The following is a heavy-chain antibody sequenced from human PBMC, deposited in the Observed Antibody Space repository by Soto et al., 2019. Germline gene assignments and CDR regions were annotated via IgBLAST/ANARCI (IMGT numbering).Heavy chain of an antibody. D-gene: IGHD2-21*01. CDR1: GGSISNFY. J-gene: IGHJ5*02. CDR3: ARLRIATNNYKWFDP. Sequence: SETLSLTCTVSGGSISNFYWSWIRQPPGKGLEWIGYISYSGNTNYNPSLKSRVSISVDTSKNQLSLNLRLVTAADTAVYYCARLRIATNNYKWFDPWGQGTLVTVSS. V-gene: IGHV4-59*12. CDR2: ISYSGNT.